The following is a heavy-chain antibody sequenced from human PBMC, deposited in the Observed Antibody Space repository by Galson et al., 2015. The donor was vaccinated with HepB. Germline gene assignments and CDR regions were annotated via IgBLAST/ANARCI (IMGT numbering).Heavy chain of an antibody. V-gene: IGHV3-33*08. Sequence: SLRLSCAASGFTFSTYGMHWVRQAPGKGLEWVAMIYSDGSNKYYADSVKGRFTISRDNSKNTLYLQMNSLRAEDTAVYYCARELGCSGGSCYGAYHIWGQGTMVTVSS. D-gene: IGHD2-15*01. CDR1: GFTFSTYG. CDR2: IYSDGSNK. J-gene: IGHJ3*02. CDR3: ARELGCSGGSCYGAYHI.